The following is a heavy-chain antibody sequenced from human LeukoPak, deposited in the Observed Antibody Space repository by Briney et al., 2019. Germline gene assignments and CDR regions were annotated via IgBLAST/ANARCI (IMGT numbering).Heavy chain of an antibody. CDR3: ARLVGSGSYVFDI. V-gene: IGHV4-59*01. Sequence: SETLSLTCTVSGGSISNYYWSWIRQPPGKGLAWIGYIHYTGSTNYNPSLKSRVTISLDTSKNQFSLNLSSVTAADTAMYYCARLVGSGSYVFDIWGQGTMVTVSS. CDR2: IHYTGST. D-gene: IGHD3-10*01. CDR1: GGSISNYY. J-gene: IGHJ3*02.